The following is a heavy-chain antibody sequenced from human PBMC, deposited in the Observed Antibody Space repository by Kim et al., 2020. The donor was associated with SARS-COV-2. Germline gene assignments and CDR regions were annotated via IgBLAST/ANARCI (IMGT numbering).Heavy chain of an antibody. CDR1: GFSFGDFA. D-gene: IGHD2-15*01. J-gene: IGHJ4*02. V-gene: IGHV3-49*04. Sequence: GGSLRLSCTSSGFSFGDFAMSWVRQAPGKGLEWVGFIRSKANGGTTEFAASVKSRFTISRDDSKSIAYLQMNSLKTEDTAVYHCTRTFCSGANCYLFDYWGQGTLVTGSS. CDR3: TRTFCSGANCYLFDY. CDR2: IRSKANGGTT.